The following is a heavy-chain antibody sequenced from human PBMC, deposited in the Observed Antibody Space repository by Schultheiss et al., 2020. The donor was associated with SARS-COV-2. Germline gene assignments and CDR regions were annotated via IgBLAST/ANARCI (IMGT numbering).Heavy chain of an antibody. D-gene: IGHD3-16*02. CDR1: GASISNHY. Sequence: LSLTCTVSGASISNHYWTWIRQAPGKGLEWVSYISSVSTYTNYADSVKGRFTISRDNARNSVYLQMNSLRAEDTAVYYCARGGEISVWNWFDPWGQGIVVTVSS. J-gene: IGHJ5*02. CDR3: ARGGEISVWNWFDP. CDR2: ISSVSTYT. V-gene: IGHV3-11*06.